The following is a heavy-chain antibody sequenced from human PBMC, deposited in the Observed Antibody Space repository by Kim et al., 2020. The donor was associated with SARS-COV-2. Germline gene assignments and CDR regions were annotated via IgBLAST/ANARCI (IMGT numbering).Heavy chain of an antibody. V-gene: IGHV1-69*04. D-gene: IGHD5-12*01. CDR2: IIPILGIA. J-gene: IGHJ4*02. Sequence: SVKVSCKASGGTFSSYAISWVRQAPGQGLEWMGRIIPILGIANYAQKFQGRVTITADKSTSTAYMELSSLRSEDTAVYYCARDSSGYPFDYWGQGTLVTVSS. CDR1: GGTFSSYA. CDR3: ARDSSGYPFDY.